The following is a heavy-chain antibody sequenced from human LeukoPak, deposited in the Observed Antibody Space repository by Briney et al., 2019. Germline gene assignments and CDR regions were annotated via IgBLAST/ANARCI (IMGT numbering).Heavy chain of an antibody. D-gene: IGHD6-13*01. CDR3: AKDVSRTFAAAGTLDY. Sequence: GGSLRLSCAASGFTFPDYWMTWVRQAPGKGLEWLANIKPDGTEKYCVDSVKGRFTFSRDNVKNSLYLQMNSLRAEDTAVYYCAKDVSRTFAAAGTLDYWGQGTLVTVSS. CDR1: GFTFPDYW. V-gene: IGHV3-7*03. J-gene: IGHJ4*02. CDR2: IKPDGTEK.